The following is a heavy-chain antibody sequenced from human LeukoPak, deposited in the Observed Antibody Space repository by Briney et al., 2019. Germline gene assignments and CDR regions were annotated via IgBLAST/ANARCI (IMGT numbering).Heavy chain of an antibody. J-gene: IGHJ4*02. CDR2: INHSGST. V-gene: IGHV4-34*01. CDR3: ARRVGYDSSGYEFDY. CDR1: GGSFSGYY. Sequence: SETLSLTCAVYGGSFSGYYWSWIRQPPGKGLEWIGEINHSGSTNYNPSLKSRVTISVDTSKNQFSLKLSSVTAADTAVYYCARRVGYDSSGYEFDYWGQGTLVTVSS. D-gene: IGHD3-22*01.